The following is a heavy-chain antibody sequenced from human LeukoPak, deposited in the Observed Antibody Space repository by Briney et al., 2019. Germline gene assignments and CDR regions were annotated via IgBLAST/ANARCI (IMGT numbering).Heavy chain of an antibody. CDR1: GYTFTDYY. V-gene: IGHV1-2*02. CDR3: ARELHSDGGNDWFDS. D-gene: IGHD5-24*01. CDR2: INPLSGTT. Sequence: ASVKVSCQASGYTFTDYYIHWVRQPPGQGLQWMGWINPLSGTTNSAQIFQGRVTLTRDTSMTTAYMDLNGLESDDTAVYYCARELHSDGGNDWFDSWGQGTLVTVSS. J-gene: IGHJ5*01.